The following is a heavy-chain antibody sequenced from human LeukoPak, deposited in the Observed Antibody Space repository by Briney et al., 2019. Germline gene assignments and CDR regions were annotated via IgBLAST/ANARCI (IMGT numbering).Heavy chain of an antibody. J-gene: IGHJ3*02. Sequence: SQTLSRTCAISGDSVSVNSDVWNWIRQSPSRGLEWLGRTYYRSKWYNDYAVSVKSRITISPDTSKNQFSLQLNSVTPEDTAVYYCARDADWGYDAFDIWGQGTMVTVSS. CDR3: ARDADWGYDAFDI. D-gene: IGHD7-27*01. CDR2: TYYRSKWYN. CDR1: GDSVSVNSDV. V-gene: IGHV6-1*01.